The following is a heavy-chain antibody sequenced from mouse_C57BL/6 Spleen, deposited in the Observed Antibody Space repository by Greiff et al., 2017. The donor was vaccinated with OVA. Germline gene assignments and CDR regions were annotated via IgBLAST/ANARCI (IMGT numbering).Heavy chain of an antibody. CDR2: IHPSDSDT. CDR1: GYTFTSYW. CDR3: ARDSFDYGSSYWYFDV. Sequence: VQLQQPGAELVKPGASVKVSCKASGYTFTSYWMHWVKQRPGQGLEWIGRIHPSDSDTNYNQKFKGKATLTVDKSSSTAYMQLSSLTSEDSAVYYCARDSFDYGSSYWYFDVWGTGTTVTVSS. D-gene: IGHD1-1*01. J-gene: IGHJ1*03. V-gene: IGHV1-74*01.